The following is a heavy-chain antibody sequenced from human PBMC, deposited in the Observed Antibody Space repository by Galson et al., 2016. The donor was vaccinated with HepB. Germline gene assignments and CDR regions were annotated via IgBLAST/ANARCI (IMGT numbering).Heavy chain of an antibody. V-gene: IGHV4-59*01. J-gene: IGHJ3*02. CDR3: ATGSTGWYWDAFDI. D-gene: IGHD6-19*01. CDR2: IYNGGST. CDR1: GGSISSYY. Sequence: SETLSLTCTVSGGSISSYYWNWIRQPPGKGLEWIGYIYNGGSTKYNPSLKSRVTISLDTSKNHFSPKLSSVTAADTALYYCATGSTGWYWDAFDIWGQGTIVTVSS.